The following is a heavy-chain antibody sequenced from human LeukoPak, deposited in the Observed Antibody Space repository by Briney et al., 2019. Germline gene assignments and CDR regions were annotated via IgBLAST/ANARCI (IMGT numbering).Heavy chain of an antibody. CDR1: GLDLSGYW. J-gene: IGHJ4*02. CDR2: ITSDGSNT. CDR3: ARGYCSGGSCYGGDY. D-gene: IGHD2-15*01. V-gene: IGHV3-74*01. Sequence: PGGSLRLSCAASGLDLSGYWMHWVRQAPGEGLVWVSRITSDGSNTTYANSVQGRFTISRDNAKNTLYLQMSSLRAEDTAIYYCARGYCSGGSCYGGDYWGQGTLVTVSS.